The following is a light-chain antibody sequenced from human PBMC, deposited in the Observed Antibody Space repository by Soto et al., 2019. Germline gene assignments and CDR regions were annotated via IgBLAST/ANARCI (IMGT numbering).Light chain of an antibody. CDR3: QQSYSTPWT. CDR2: AAS. J-gene: IGKJ1*01. CDR1: QSISSW. Sequence: DIQMTQSPSTLSASVGDRVTITCRASQSISSWLAWYQQKPGKAPKLLIYAASSLQSGVPSRFSGSASGTDFTLTISSLQPADFATYYCQQSYSTPWTFGQGTKVDIK. V-gene: IGKV1-39*01.